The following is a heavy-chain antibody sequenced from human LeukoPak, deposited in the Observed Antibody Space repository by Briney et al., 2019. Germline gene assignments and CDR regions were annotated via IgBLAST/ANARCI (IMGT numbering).Heavy chain of an antibody. V-gene: IGHV4-4*07. CDR1: GGSISSYY. Sequence: PSETLSLTCTVSGGSISSYYWSWIRQPAGKGLEWIGRIYTSGSTNYNPSLKSRVTISVDTSENQFSLKLSSVTAADTAVYYCARGRGGSFPYWYFDLWGRGTLVTVSS. D-gene: IGHD2-15*01. CDR2: IYTSGST. CDR3: ARGRGGSFPYWYFDL. J-gene: IGHJ2*01.